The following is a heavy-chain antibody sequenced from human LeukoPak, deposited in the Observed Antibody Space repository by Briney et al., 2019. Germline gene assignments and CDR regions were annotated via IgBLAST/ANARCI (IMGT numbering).Heavy chain of an antibody. CDR1: GGSISSSSYY. V-gene: IGHV4-39*07. Sequence: PSETLSLTCTVSGGSISSSSYYWGWIRQPPGKGLEWIGSIYYSGSTYYNPSLKSRVTISVDTSKNQFSLKLSSVAAADTAVYYCARVRVAVAGRPLDYWGQGTLVTVSS. D-gene: IGHD6-19*01. CDR2: IYYSGST. CDR3: ARVRVAVAGRPLDY. J-gene: IGHJ4*02.